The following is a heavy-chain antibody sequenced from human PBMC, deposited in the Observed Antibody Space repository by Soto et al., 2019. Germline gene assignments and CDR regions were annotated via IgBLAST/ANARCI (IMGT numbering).Heavy chain of an antibody. CDR1: GYTFTGYY. V-gene: IGHV1-2*02. J-gene: IGHJ5*02. Sequence: ASVKVSCKASGYTFTGYYMHWVRRAPGQGLEWMGWINPNSGGTNYAQKFQGRVTMTRDTSISTAYMELSRLRSDDTAVYYCARDRGEHGIPMNWFDPWGQGTLVTVSS. D-gene: IGHD1-26*01. CDR3: ARDRGEHGIPMNWFDP. CDR2: INPNSGGT.